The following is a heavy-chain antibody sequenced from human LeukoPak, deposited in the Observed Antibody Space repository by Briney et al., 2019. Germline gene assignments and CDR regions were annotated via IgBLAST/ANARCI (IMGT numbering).Heavy chain of an antibody. V-gene: IGHV1-18*04. CDR3: ARGLQIGFLEY. Sequence: GASVKVSCKASGYTFTGYYMHWVRQAPGQGLEWMGWISAYNGNTKYAQKLQGRVTLTTDTSTSTAYMEVRSLTSDDTAVYYCARGLQIGFLEYWGQGTLVTVSS. D-gene: IGHD4-11*01. J-gene: IGHJ4*02. CDR1: GYTFTGYY. CDR2: ISAYNGNT.